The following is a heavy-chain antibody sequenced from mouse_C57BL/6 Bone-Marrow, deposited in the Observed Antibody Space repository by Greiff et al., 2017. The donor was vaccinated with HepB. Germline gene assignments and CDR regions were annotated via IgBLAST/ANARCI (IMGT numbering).Heavy chain of an antibody. CDR3: ARRGRDYDWFAY. V-gene: IGHV5-6*02. J-gene: IGHJ3*01. D-gene: IGHD2-4*01. CDR2: ISSGGSYT. Sequence: EVMLVESGGDLVKPGGSLKLSCAASGFTFSSYGMSWVRQTPDKRLEWVATISSGGSYTYYPDSVKGRFTISRDNAKNTLYLQMSRLKSEDTAMYYCARRGRDYDWFAYWGQGTLVTVSA. CDR1: GFTFSSYG.